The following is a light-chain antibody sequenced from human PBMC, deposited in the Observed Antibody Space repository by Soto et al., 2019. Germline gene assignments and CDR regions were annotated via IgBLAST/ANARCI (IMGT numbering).Light chain of an antibody. CDR1: SSDVGGYNF. V-gene: IGLV2-14*01. J-gene: IGLJ1*01. CDR3: SSYTSISTCV. Sequence: QPALTQPASVSGSPGQSITISCTGTSSDVGGYNFVSWYQQHPDKAPKLMIYDVTNRPSGVSNRFSGSKSGNTASLTISGLQAEDEADYYCSSYTSISTCVFGTGTKVTLL. CDR2: DVT.